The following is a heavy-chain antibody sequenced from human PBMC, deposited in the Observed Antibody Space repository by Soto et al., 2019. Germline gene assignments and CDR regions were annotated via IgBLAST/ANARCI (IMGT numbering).Heavy chain of an antibody. Sequence: ASVKVSCKASGYTCTSYGVSWVRQAPGQGLEWMGWISAYNGNTNYAQKLQGRVTMTTDTSTSTAYMELRSLRSDDTAVYYCARDFNRIAVAGYFDYWGQGTLVTVSS. J-gene: IGHJ4*02. V-gene: IGHV1-18*01. CDR1: GYTCTSYG. D-gene: IGHD6-19*01. CDR3: ARDFNRIAVAGYFDY. CDR2: ISAYNGNT.